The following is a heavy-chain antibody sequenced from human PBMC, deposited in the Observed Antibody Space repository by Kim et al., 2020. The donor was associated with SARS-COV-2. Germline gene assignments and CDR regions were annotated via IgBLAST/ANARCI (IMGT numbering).Heavy chain of an antibody. CDR3: AKATVTNWYFDF. CDR2: MGISAGRT. J-gene: IGHJ2*01. CDR1: GFTLSTFD. D-gene: IGHD4-17*01. Sequence: GGSLRLSCVASGFTLSTFDMTWVRQAPGKGLNWVSAMGISAGRTYYADSVKGRFTISRDNSKNTLYLQMDSLRADDTAVYYCAKATVTNWYFDFWVRGTLVTVSS. V-gene: IGHV3-23*01.